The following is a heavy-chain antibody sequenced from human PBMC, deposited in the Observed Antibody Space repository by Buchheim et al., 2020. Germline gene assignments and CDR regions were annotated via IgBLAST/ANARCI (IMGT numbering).Heavy chain of an antibody. CDR2: INHSGST. CDR3: ARGYCSGGSCYFFDY. V-gene: IGHV4-34*01. D-gene: IGHD2-15*01. Sequence: QVQLQQWGAGLLKPSETLSLTCAVYGGSFSGYYWSWIRQPPGKGLEWIGEINHSGSTNYNPSLKSRVTISVDTSKNQFSLKLSSVTAADTAVYYCARGYCSGGSCYFFDYWGQGTL. J-gene: IGHJ4*02. CDR1: GGSFSGYY.